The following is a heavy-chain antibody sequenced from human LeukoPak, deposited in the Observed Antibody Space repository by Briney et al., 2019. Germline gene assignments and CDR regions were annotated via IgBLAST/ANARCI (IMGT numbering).Heavy chain of an antibody. V-gene: IGHV3-11*01. CDR2: ITNGGSTI. CDR1: GFTFSDYN. CDR3: ARSIGLTGGGVDV. J-gene: IGHJ6*02. Sequence: GGSLRLSCAASGFTFSDYNMNWVRQAPGQGLEWVSYITNGGSTIHHADSVKGRFTISRDNAKKTLYLQMNSLRAEDTAVYYCARSIGLTGGGVDVWGQGTAVTVSS. D-gene: IGHD3-9*01.